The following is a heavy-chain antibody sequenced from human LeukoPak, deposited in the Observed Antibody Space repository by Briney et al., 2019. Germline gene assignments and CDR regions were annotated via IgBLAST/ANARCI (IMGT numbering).Heavy chain of an antibody. CDR2: INHSGGT. Sequence: SETLSLTCAVYAGSFSGYYWSLIRQPPGKGLEWIGEINHSGGTNYNPSLKSRVTISVDTSKNQFSLKLSSVTAADTAVYYCARGAVVVTANWFDPWGQGTLVTVSS. CDR1: AGSFSGYY. J-gene: IGHJ5*02. V-gene: IGHV4-34*01. CDR3: ARGAVVVTANWFDP. D-gene: IGHD2-21*02.